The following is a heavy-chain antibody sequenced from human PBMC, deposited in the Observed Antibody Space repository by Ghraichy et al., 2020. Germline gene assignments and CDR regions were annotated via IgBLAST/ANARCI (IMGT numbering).Heavy chain of an antibody. CDR1: GYTFTSYG. V-gene: IGHV1-18*01. J-gene: IGHJ4*02. D-gene: IGHD3-9*01. Sequence: ASVKVSCKASGYTFTSYGISWVRQAPGQGLEWMGWISAYNGNTNYAQKLQGRVTMTTDTSTSTAYMELRSLRSDDTAVYYCARGIYYDILTGYSTPPDYWGQGTLVTVSS. CDR2: ISAYNGNT. CDR3: ARGIYYDILTGYSTPPDY.